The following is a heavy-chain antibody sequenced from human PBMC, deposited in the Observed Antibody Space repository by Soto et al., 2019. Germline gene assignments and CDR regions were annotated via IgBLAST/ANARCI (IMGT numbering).Heavy chain of an antibody. CDR2: VYWDDDK. Sequence: SGPTLVNPTQTLTLACTFSGFSLKTSGVGVAWIRQPPGKALEWLALVYWDDDKRYNPSLKSRLTITKDTSKNQVVLTMTNMDPVDTATYYCAHGALDDMEQYWCDPWGQGTLVTVSS. CDR1: GFSLKTSGVG. CDR3: AHGALDDMEQYWCDP. J-gene: IGHJ5*02. V-gene: IGHV2-5*02. D-gene: IGHD1-1*01.